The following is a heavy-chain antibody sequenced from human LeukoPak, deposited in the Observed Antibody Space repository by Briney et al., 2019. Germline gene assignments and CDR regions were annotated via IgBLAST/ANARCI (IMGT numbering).Heavy chain of an antibody. J-gene: IGHJ6*02. CDR1: GFTVSSNY. V-gene: IGHV3-48*04. CDR2: TSGRNTTM. CDR3: ARLRYYAMDV. Sequence: GGSLRFSCAASGFTVSSNYMSWVRQAPGKGLEWVSFTSGRNTTMYIADSVRSRFTISRDNAKNSLYLQMNSLRAEDTAVYYCARLRYYAMDVWGQGTTVTVSS.